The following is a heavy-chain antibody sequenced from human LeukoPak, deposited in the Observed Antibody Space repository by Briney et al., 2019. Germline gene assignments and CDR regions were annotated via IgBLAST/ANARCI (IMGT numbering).Heavy chain of an antibody. V-gene: IGHV3-73*01. CDR2: IRSKPNSYAT. D-gene: IGHD2-2*01. J-gene: IGHJ4*02. CDR3: SSHCSSTNCYLFY. Sequence: PAGTLSLSCAVSGVTFSGSAMHWVRQAPGKGLEWLGRIRSKPNSYATAYAASVKGRFTLSRDDSKNTAYLQMDSLKIEDTAVYYCSSHCSSTNCYLFYWGQGTLVTVSS. CDR1: GVTFSGSA.